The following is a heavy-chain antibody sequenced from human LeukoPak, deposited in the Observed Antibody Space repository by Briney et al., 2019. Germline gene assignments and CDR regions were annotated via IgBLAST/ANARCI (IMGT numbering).Heavy chain of an antibody. CDR3: ARRLVFYRRYFDTTGMDV. Sequence: SETLSLTCTVSGGSISSSSYYWGWIRQPPGKGLEWIGSIYYSGSTYYNPSLKSRVTISVDTSKNQFSLKLSSVTAADTAVYYCARRLVFYRRYFDTTGMDVWGKGTTVTVSS. V-gene: IGHV4-39*01. CDR2: IYYSGST. CDR1: GGSISSSSYY. J-gene: IGHJ6*03. D-gene: IGHD3-9*01.